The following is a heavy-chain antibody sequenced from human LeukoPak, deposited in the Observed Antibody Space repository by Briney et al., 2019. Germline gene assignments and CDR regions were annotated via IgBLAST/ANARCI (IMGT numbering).Heavy chain of an antibody. D-gene: IGHD1-26*01. CDR1: GFTFSSYD. CDR2: IGTAGDT. Sequence: PGGSLRLACAASGFTFSSYDMHWVRQATGKVLEWVSAIGTAGDTYYPGSVKGRFTISRENAKNSLYLQMNSLRAGDTAVYYCARETREGYFDYWGQGTLVTVSS. CDR3: ARETREGYFDY. J-gene: IGHJ4*02. V-gene: IGHV3-13*01.